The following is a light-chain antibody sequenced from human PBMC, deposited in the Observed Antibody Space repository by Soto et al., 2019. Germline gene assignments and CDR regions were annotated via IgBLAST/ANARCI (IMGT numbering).Light chain of an antibody. J-gene: IGKJ1*01. CDR2: GAS. CDR1: QSVSSNY. Sequence: EIVLTQSPGTLSLSAGERATLSCRASQSVSSNYLAWYQQKPGQAPSLLIYGASRRATGIPDRFSGSGSGTDFTLTISRLEHEDFEVYYCQQYGSSPPEKTFGQGTKVEIK. V-gene: IGKV3-20*01. CDR3: QQYGSSPPEKT.